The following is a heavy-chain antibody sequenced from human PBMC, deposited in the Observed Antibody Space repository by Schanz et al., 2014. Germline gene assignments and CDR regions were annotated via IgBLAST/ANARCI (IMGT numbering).Heavy chain of an antibody. CDR1: GFTVSSNH. CDR2: SGSGGST. J-gene: IGHJ4*02. D-gene: IGHD3-10*01. V-gene: IGHV3-23*04. CDR3: ARVPYGSGSYWDY. Sequence: EGQLAESGGGLVQPGGSLRLSCAVSGFTVSSNHMSWVRQAPGKGLEWVSGISGSGGSTYYADSVKGRFTISRDNSKNTLYLQMNSLRAGDTAVYYCARVPYGSGSYWDYWGQGTLVTVSS.